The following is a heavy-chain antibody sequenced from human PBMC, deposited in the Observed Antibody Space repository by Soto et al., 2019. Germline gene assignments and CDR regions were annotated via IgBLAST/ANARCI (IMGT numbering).Heavy chain of an antibody. V-gene: IGHV3-23*01. J-gene: IGHJ4*02. CDR3: ATSFRYFDN. Sequence: GGSLRLSCAVSGSISTTTPLSWVRQAPGKGLEWVSTISGRGTNTYYADSVKGRFIISRDNLKNTVNLQMNGLGVEDTAIYYCATSFRYFDNWGQGTRVTV. CDR1: GSISTTTP. CDR2: ISGRGTNT.